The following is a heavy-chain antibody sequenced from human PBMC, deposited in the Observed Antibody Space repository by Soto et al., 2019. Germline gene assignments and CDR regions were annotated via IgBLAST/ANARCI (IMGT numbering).Heavy chain of an antibody. CDR3: AFSDAFDI. V-gene: IGHV1-18*04. Sequence: GASVKVSCKASGYTFTGYYMHWVRQAPGQGLEWMGWISAYNGNTNYTQKLQGRVTMTTDTSTSTAYMELRSLRSDDTAVYYCAFSDAFDIWGQGTMVTVSS. CDR2: ISAYNGNT. J-gene: IGHJ3*02. CDR1: GYTFTGYY.